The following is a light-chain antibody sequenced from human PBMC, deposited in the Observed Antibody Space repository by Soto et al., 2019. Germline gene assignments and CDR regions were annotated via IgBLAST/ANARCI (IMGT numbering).Light chain of an antibody. J-gene: IGKJ1*01. V-gene: IGKV3-20*01. CDR2: GAS. Sequence: ELVLTQSPGSLSLAPGERATLSCRASQSVSSRYLGWYQQKPGQAPRLLIYGASTRATGIPDRFSGSGSGTDFTLTISRLEAEDFAIYYCQQYGTSPPWTFGQGTKVEI. CDR1: QSVSSRY. CDR3: QQYGTSPPWT.